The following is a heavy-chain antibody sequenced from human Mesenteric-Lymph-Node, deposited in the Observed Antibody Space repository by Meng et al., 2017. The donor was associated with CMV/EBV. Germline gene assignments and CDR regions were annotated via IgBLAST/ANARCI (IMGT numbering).Heavy chain of an antibody. D-gene: IGHD2-8*01. J-gene: IGHJ4*02. Sequence: GESLKISCAASGFTFSSYSMNWVRQAPGKGLEWVSSISSSSYIYYADSVKGRFTISRDNAKNSLYLQMNSLRAEDTAVYYCARGRMDYWGQGTLVTVSS. V-gene: IGHV3-21*01. CDR3: ARGRMDY. CDR2: ISSSSYI. CDR1: GFTFSSYS.